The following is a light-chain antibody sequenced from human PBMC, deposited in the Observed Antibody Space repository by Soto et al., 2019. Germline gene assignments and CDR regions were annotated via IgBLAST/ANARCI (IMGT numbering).Light chain of an antibody. J-gene: IGLJ1*01. CDR2: VVS. CDR1: SVDVGAYDF. V-gene: IGLV2-11*01. CDR3: QSYDSSLRGSV. Sequence: QSALTQPHSVSGSPGQSVTISCTGTSVDVGAYDFVSWYQQHPGKAPKLLIYVVSGRPSGVPDRFSGSKSGTSASLAITGLQAEDEADYYCQSYDSSLRGSVFGSGTKLTVL.